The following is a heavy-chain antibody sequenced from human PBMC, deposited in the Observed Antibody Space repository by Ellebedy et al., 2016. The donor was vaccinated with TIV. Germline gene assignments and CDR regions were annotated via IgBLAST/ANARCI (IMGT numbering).Heavy chain of an antibody. CDR2: IWYDGSNK. Sequence: GGSLRLXXAASGFTFSSYGMHWVRQAPGKGLEWVAVIWYDGSNKYYADSVKGRFTISRDNSKNTLYLQMNSLRAEDTAVYYCARMTTVTRVRWFDPWGQGTLVTVSS. CDR1: GFTFSSYG. D-gene: IGHD4-17*01. V-gene: IGHV3-33*01. CDR3: ARMTTVTRVRWFDP. J-gene: IGHJ5*02.